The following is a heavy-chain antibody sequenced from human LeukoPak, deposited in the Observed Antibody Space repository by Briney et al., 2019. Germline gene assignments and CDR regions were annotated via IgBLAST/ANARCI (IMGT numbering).Heavy chain of an antibody. J-gene: IGHJ4*02. CDR3: ATYTNNRLDY. Sequence: GESLKISCKASGYIFSNYWIGWVRQMPGKGLEGMGIIYPADSDSRYSPSFQGQVTISADKSISTAYLQWSSLRASDSAMYYCATYTNNRLDYWGQGTLVTVSS. CDR1: GYIFSNYW. V-gene: IGHV5-51*01. CDR2: IYPADSDS. D-gene: IGHD2-2*02.